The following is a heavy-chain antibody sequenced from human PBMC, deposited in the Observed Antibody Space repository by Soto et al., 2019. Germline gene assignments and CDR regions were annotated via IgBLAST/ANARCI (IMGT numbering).Heavy chain of an antibody. D-gene: IGHD2-2*01. CDR3: ARDPLPYCISTSCYSNWFDP. Sequence: ASVKVSCKTSGYTFISYGVNWIRQAPGRGLEWMGWISPYNDYTYYTQSLQGRVTMTTDTSTRTAYMELRSLRSDDTAVYYCARDPLPYCISTSCYSNWFDPWGLG. CDR1: GYTFISYG. J-gene: IGHJ5*02. CDR2: ISPYNDYT. V-gene: IGHV1-18*01.